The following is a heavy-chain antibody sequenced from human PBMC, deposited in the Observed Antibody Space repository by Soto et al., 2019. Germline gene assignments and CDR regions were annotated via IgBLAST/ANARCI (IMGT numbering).Heavy chain of an antibody. CDR3: ARGHFGLFGY. CDR1: GYTFSGYD. CDR2: INPNSGNT. J-gene: IGHJ4*02. V-gene: IGHV1-8*01. Sequence: GASVKVSCKASGYTFSGYDINWVRQAPGQGLEWMGWINPNSGNTGSTQKFQGRVTMTSNTSISTAYMELSSLRSEDTAVYYCARGHFGLFGYWGQGTLVTVSS. D-gene: IGHD3-16*01.